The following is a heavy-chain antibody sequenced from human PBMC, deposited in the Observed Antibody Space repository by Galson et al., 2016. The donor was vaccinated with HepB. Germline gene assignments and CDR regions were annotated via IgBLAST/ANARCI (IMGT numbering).Heavy chain of an antibody. CDR2: IWFDGSNE. CDR3: ARGGSRPIDY. D-gene: IGHD1-26*01. J-gene: IGHJ4*02. V-gene: IGHV3-33*01. Sequence: SLRLSCAASGFTFSSYGMHWVRQAPGKGLEWVAVIWFDGSNENYVDSVKGRFTISRDNAKNTLYLQMNSLRAEGTAVYYCARGGSRPIDYWGQGTLVTVSS. CDR1: GFTFSSYG.